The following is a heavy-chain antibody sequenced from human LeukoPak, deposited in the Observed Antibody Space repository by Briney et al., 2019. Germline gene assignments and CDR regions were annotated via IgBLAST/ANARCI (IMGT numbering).Heavy chain of an antibody. CDR1: GFTFSSYA. J-gene: IGHJ4*02. Sequence: GSLRLSCAASGFTFSSYAMSWVRQAPGKGLEWVSAISGSGGSTYYADSVKGRFTISRDNSKNTLYLQMNSLRAEDTAVYYCAKYPTPGIAVAGTDYFDYWGQGTLVTVSS. D-gene: IGHD6-19*01. CDR3: AKYPTPGIAVAGTDYFDY. CDR2: ISGSGGST. V-gene: IGHV3-23*01.